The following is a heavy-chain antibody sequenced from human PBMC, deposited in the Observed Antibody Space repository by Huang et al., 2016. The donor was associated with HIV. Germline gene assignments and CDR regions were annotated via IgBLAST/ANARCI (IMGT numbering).Heavy chain of an antibody. CDR1: GGSIRSSRYY. J-gene: IGHJ3*02. Sequence: QLQLQESGPGLVKPSETLSLTCTVSGGSIRSSRYYWGWIRQPPGKGLEWIGSGHYSGTTYYNPSLKSRLTISVDTSKTQFSLKLSSVTAADTAVYYCARANGDLTGDAFDIWGQGTMVTVSS. D-gene: IGHD4-17*01. CDR3: ARANGDLTGDAFDI. V-gene: IGHV4-39*01. CDR2: GHYSGTT.